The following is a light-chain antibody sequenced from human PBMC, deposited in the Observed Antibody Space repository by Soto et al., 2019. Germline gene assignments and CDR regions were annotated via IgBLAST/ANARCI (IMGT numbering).Light chain of an antibody. CDR2: PAS. Sequence: DIQLTQSPSFLSASVGDRVTVSCRASQDISTYLAWFQQKPGKVPQLLVYPASTLQDGVPSRFSGLGSGTEFTLTINNLQAEDFATYYCHHLRAYPFSFGQGTKLDIK. V-gene: IGKV1-9*01. CDR1: QDISTY. J-gene: IGKJ2*03. CDR3: HHLRAYPFS.